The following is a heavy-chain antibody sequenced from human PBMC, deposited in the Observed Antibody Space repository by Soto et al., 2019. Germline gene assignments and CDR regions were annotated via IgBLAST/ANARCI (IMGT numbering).Heavy chain of an antibody. Sequence: EVQLVESGGGLVQPGGSLRLSCAASGFTFSSYSMNWVRQAPGKGLEWVSYISSSSSTIYYADSVKGRFTISRDNAKNSLYLQMNSLRAEDTAVYYCARDRDYDFWSGYKPYYMDVWGKGTMVTVSS. CDR2: ISSSSSTI. J-gene: IGHJ6*03. D-gene: IGHD3-3*01. CDR1: GFTFSSYS. CDR3: ARDRDYDFWSGYKPYYMDV. V-gene: IGHV3-48*01.